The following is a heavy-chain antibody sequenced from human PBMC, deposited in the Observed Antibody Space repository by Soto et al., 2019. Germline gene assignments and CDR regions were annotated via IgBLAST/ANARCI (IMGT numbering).Heavy chain of an antibody. CDR3: ASIAVSGIYLEY. D-gene: IGHD6-19*01. Sequence: PSETLSLTCTVSGDSISSYYWSWIRQPPGKGLELIGYIYHSGSTNSNPSLKSRVTISEDTSKNQFSLMLNYVTAADTAVYYCASIAVSGIYLEYWGQGPLVTVSS. CDR2: IYHSGST. V-gene: IGHV4-59*01. J-gene: IGHJ4*02. CDR1: GDSISSYY.